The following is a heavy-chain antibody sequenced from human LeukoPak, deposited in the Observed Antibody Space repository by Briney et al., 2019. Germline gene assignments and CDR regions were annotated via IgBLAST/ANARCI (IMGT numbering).Heavy chain of an antibody. D-gene: IGHD2-8*02. CDR1: GYTFTGYY. J-gene: IGHJ4*02. CDR2: INPNSGGT. CDR3: ARSRELVAGFDY. Sequence: GASVKVSCKASGYTFTGYYMHWVRQAPGQGLEWTGWINPNSGGTIYAQKFQGRVTMTRDTSISTAYMELSRLRSDDTAVYYCARSRELVAGFDYWGQGTLVTVSS. V-gene: IGHV1-2*02.